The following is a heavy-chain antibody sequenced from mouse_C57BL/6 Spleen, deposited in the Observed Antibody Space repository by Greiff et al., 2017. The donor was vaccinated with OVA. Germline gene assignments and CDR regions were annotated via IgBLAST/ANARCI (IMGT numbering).Heavy chain of an antibody. CDR1: GYTFTSYW. D-gene: IGHD4-1*01. CDR2: IHPNSGST. J-gene: IGHJ2*01. Sequence: QVHVKQPGAELVKPGASVKLSCKASGYTFTSYWMHWVKQRPGQGLEWIGMIHPNSGSTNYNEKFKSKATLTVDKSSSTAYMQLSSLTSEDSAVYYCARQSGTWYYFDYWGQGTTLTVSS. CDR3: ARQSGTWYYFDY. V-gene: IGHV1-64*01.